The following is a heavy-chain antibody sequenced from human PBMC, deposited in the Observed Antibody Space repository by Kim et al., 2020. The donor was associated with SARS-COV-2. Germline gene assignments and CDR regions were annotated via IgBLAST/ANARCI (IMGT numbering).Heavy chain of an antibody. V-gene: IGHV1-69*13. CDR3: ARDVYYDSSGYDAFDI. D-gene: IGHD3-22*01. Sequence: SVKVSCKASGGTFSSYAISWVRQAPGQGLEWMGGIIPIFGTANYAQKFQGRVTITADESTSTAYMELSSLRSEDTAVYYCARDVYYDSSGYDAFDIWGQGTMVTVSS. J-gene: IGHJ3*02. CDR2: IIPIFGTA. CDR1: GGTFSSYA.